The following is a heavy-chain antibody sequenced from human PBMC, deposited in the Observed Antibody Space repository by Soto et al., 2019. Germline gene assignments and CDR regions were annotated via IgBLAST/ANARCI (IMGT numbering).Heavy chain of an antibody. V-gene: IGHV3-30*18. CDR2: ISSGGTEK. Sequence: QVQLVESGGGVVQPGRSLVVSCAASGFTFSNYGMHWVRQAPGMGLEWLAVISSGGTEKYYADSVKGRFTISRDDSKNMVYLQLNSLRHEDTAVYHCVKGVGNGWRNVDHWGQGTLVTVSS. CDR1: GFTFSNYG. D-gene: IGHD6-19*01. CDR3: VKGVGNGWRNVDH. J-gene: IGHJ1*01.